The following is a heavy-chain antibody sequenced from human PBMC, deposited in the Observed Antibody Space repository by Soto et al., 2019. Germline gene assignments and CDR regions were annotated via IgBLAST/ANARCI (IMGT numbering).Heavy chain of an antibody. D-gene: IGHD3-10*01. J-gene: IGHJ5*02. Sequence: SETLSLTCTVSGGSISSYYWSWIRQPPGKGLEWIGYIYYSGSTNYNPSLKSRVPISVDTSKNQFPLKLSSVTAADTAVYHCARNRPGDDYGPGSLNWFDAWGQGTLVTVSS. V-gene: IGHV4-59*01. CDR2: IYYSGST. CDR3: ARNRPGDDYGPGSLNWFDA. CDR1: GGSISSYY.